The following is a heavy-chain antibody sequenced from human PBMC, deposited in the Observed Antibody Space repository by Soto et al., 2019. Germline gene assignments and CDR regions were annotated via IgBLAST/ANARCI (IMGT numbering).Heavy chain of an antibody. J-gene: IGHJ6*02. D-gene: IGHD6-6*01. CDR1: GGSVSSGSYY. Sequence: PTDTLSLTSTVSGGSVSSGSYYWSWIRQPPGKGLELIGYIYYSGSTNCNPSLKSRVTISVDTSKNQFSLKLSSVTAADTAVYYCARDSSSKKCYYGMDXWGQGTTVTVS. V-gene: IGHV4-61*01. CDR2: IYYSGST. CDR3: ARDSSSKKCYYGMDX.